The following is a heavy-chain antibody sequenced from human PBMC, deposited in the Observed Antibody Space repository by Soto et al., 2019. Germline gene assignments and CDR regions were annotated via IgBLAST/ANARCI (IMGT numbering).Heavy chain of an antibody. D-gene: IGHD3-16*02. CDR1: GGSFSGYY. CDR2: INHSGST. J-gene: IGHJ4*02. V-gene: IGHV4-34*01. CDR3: ARGQLRAPYDYIWGSYRSRKYYFDY. Sequence: SETLSLTCAVYGGSFSGYYWSWIRQPPGKGLEWIGEINHSGSTNYNPSLKSRVTISVDTSKNQFSLKLSSVTAADTAVYYCARGQLRAPYDYIWGSYRSRKYYFDYWGQGTLVPVSS.